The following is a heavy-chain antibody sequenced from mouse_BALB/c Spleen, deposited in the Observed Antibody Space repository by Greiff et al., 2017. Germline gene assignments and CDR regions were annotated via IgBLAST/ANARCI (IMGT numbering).Heavy chain of an antibody. CDR3: ARPGGNYEVYFDY. D-gene: IGHD2-1*01. J-gene: IGHJ2*01. CDR1: GFDFSRYW. V-gene: IGHV4-1*02. CDR2: INPDSSTI. Sequence: EVKLMESGGGLVQPGGSLKLSCAASGFDFSRYWMSWVRQAPGKGLEWIGEINPDSSTINYTPSLKDKFIISRDNAKNTLYLQMSKVRSEDTALYYCARPGGNYEVYFDYWGQGTTLTVSS.